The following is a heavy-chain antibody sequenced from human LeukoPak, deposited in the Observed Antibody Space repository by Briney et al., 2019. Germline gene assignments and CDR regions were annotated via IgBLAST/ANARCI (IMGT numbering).Heavy chain of an antibody. CDR2: IYYSGST. CDR1: GGSISSGDYY. V-gene: IGHV4-30-4*01. J-gene: IGHJ3*02. CDR3: ARELVVPAATVADVFDI. D-gene: IGHD2-2*01. Sequence: SQTLSLTCTVSGGSISSGDYYWSWIRQPPGKGLEWIGYIYYSGSTYYNPSLKSRVTISVDTSKNQFSLKLSSVTAADTAVYYCARELVVPAATVADVFDIWGQGTMVTVSS.